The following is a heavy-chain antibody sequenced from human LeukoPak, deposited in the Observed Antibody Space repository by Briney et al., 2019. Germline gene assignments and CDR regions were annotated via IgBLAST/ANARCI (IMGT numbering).Heavy chain of an antibody. CDR3: ARDRPWNYFDY. CDR2: ISNDGSRK. CDR1: GFTFSRHG. V-gene: IGHV3-30*03. D-gene: IGHD3-3*01. Sequence: GGSLRLSCAPSGFTFSRHGMHWVRQAPGKGLEWVAIISNDGSRKYYAHSVEGRFTISRDNSKNTLYLQMDSLRAEDTAVYYCARDRPWNYFDYWGQGTLVTVSS. J-gene: IGHJ4*02.